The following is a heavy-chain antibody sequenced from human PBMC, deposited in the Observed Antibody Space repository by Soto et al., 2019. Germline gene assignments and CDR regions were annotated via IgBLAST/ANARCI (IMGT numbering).Heavy chain of an antibody. CDR2: VYDNGRP. CDR3: ARGVGSSPPRY. CDR1: GGSISVYY. J-gene: IGHJ4*02. V-gene: IGHV4-59*01. D-gene: IGHD3-9*01. Sequence: SETLSLTCTISGGSISVYYWSWIRQSPRQGLEWIGYVYDNGRPYYSPSLKSRVTISADTSKNQISLKLTSATAADTAVYYCARGVGSSPPRYWGRGTMVTVSP.